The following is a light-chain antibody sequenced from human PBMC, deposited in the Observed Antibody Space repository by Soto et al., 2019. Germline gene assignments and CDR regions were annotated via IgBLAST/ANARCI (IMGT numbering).Light chain of an antibody. CDR2: DVS. Sequence: QSALTQPASVSGSPGQSITISCTGTSSAVGGYNYVSWYQQHPGKAPKPMIYDVSNRPSGVSNRFSGSKSGNTASLTISGLQAEDEADYYCSSFTSSTTPVFGGGTKLTVL. V-gene: IGLV2-14*01. CDR1: SSAVGGYNY. J-gene: IGLJ2*01. CDR3: SSFTSSTTPV.